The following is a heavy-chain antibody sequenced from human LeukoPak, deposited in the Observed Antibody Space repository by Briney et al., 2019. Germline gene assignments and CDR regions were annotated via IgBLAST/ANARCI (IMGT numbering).Heavy chain of an antibody. V-gene: IGHV3-53*01. J-gene: IGHJ4*02. D-gene: IGHD1-14*01. CDR3: ARGVEPLAANTLAY. CDR1: GFTVITND. CDR2: LYSDGNT. Sequence: GGSLRLSCAASGFTVITNDMTWVRQAPGKGLEWVSVLYSDGNTKNADSVQGRFTISRDNSKNTLYLEMNSLSPDDTAVYYCARGVEPLAANTLAYWGQGTLVTVSS.